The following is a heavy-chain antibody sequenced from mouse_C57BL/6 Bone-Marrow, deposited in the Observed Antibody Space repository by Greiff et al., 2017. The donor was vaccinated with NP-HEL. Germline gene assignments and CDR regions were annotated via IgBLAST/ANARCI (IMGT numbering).Heavy chain of an antibody. CDR1: GFTFSSYA. CDR2: ICDGGSYT. Sequence: EVKLVESGGGLVTPGGSLKLSCAASGFTFSSYAMSWVRQTPEKRLEWVATICDGGSYTYYPDNVKGRFTISIDTAKNNLDLQMSHLKSEDTAMYYCARAYDYDGCAYWGQGTLVTVSA. J-gene: IGHJ3*01. CDR3: ARAYDYDGCAY. D-gene: IGHD2-4*01. V-gene: IGHV5-4*03.